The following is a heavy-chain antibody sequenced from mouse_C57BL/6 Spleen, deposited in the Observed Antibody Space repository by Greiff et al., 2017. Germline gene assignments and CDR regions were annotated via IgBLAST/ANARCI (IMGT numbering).Heavy chain of an antibody. V-gene: IGHV8-8*01. CDR1: GFSLSTFGMG. CDR3: ARRGLYYRRRRDLDV. Sequence: QVTLKVSGPGILQPSQTLSLTCSFSGFSLSTFGMGVGWLRQPSGKGLEWLAHIWWDDDKYYNPALKSRPTISKDTSKNQVFLKMANGGTADTATYYCARRGLYYRRRRDLDVWGTGTTVTVSS. CDR2: IWWDDDK. J-gene: IGHJ1*03. D-gene: IGHD1-1*01.